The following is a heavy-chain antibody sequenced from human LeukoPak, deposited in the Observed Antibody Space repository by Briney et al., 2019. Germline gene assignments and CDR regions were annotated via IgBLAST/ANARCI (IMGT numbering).Heavy chain of an antibody. CDR1: GFPVSSNY. Sequence: GGSLRLSCAASGFPVSSNYMTWVRQAPGKGLEWVSVIYSGGSTYYADSVKGRVAISRDNSKNTVFLQMNSVRAEDTAVYYCARSYSNHLFGMDVWGQGTTVTVSS. D-gene: IGHD4-11*01. V-gene: IGHV3-66*01. CDR3: ARSYSNHLFGMDV. CDR2: IYSGGST. J-gene: IGHJ6*02.